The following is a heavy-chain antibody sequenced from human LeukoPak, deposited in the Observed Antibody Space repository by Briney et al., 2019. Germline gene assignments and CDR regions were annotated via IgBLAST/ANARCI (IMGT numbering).Heavy chain of an antibody. Sequence: GGSLRLSCAASGFTFSSYGMHWVRQAPGKGLEWVSAIGGIGATIYYADSVRGRFTISRDNSKNIVYLQMNSLRDEDTAVYFCARVEPESEYWGQGTLVTVSS. CDR3: ARVEPESEY. V-gene: IGHV3-23*01. D-gene: IGHD2-2*01. CDR1: GFTFSSYG. CDR2: IGGIGATI. J-gene: IGHJ4*02.